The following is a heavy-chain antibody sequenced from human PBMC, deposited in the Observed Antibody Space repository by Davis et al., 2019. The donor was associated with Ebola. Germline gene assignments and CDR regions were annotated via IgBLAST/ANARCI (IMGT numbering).Heavy chain of an antibody. CDR1: GFTFDDYA. CDR3: ARAMGDYIYSSSPRGYYYGMDV. Sequence: GESLKISCAASGFTFDDYAMHWVRQAPGKGLEWVSLISGDGGSTYYADSVKGRFTISRDNSKNSLYLQMNSLRTEDTALYYCARAMGDYIYSSSPRGYYYGMDVWGQGTTVTVSS. D-gene: IGHD6-6*01. J-gene: IGHJ6*02. CDR2: ISGDGGST. V-gene: IGHV3-43*02.